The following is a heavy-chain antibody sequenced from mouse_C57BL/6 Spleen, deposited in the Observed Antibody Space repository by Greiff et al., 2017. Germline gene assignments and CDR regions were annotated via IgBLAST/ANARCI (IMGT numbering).Heavy chain of an antibody. CDR2: INPSSGYT. D-gene: IGHD1-1*01. CDR1: GYTFTSYT. V-gene: IGHV1-4*01. J-gene: IGHJ2*01. Sequence: VQLQQSGAELARPGASVKMSCKASGYTFTSYTMHWVKQRPGQGLEWIGYINPSSGYTKYNQKFKDKATLTADKSSSTAYMQLSSLTSEDSAVYYCARNYYGSSYFDYWGQGTTLTVSS. CDR3: ARNYYGSSYFDY.